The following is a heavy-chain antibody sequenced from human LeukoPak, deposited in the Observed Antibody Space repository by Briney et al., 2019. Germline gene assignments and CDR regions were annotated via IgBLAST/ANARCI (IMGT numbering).Heavy chain of an antibody. J-gene: IGHJ4*02. D-gene: IGHD6-13*01. CDR1: GFTFSDYG. Sequence: GRSLRLSCAASGFTFSDYGMYWVRQAPGKGLEWVALIWYDGGKKYYTDSVRGRFTISRDNSKNTLYLQMDSLRAEDTAIYYCARSVPYGTTWYGRSDCWGQGTQVTVSS. CDR2: IWYDGGKK. CDR3: ARSVPYGTTWYGRSDC. V-gene: IGHV3-33*01.